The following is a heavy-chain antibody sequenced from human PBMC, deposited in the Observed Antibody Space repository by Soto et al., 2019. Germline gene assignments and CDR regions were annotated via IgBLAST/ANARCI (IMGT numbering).Heavy chain of an antibody. CDR3: ARGVEGYFDY. CDR2: INPNSGGT. V-gene: IGHV1-2*04. Sequence: QVQLVQSGAEVKKPGASVKVSCKASGYTFTGYYMHWVRQAPGQGLEWMGWINPNSGGTNYAQQFQGWVTMTSDTYISTAYMELSRLRSDDTVVYYCARGVEGYFDYLGQGTLVTVSS. D-gene: IGHD2-15*01. CDR1: GYTFTGYY. J-gene: IGHJ4*02.